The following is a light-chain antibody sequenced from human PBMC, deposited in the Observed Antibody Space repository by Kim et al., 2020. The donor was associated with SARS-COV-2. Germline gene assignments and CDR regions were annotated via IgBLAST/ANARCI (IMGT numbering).Light chain of an antibody. CDR2: DVN. Sequence: QSALTQPASVSGSPGQSITISCTGTSSDIGSYDYVCWFQQHPDKAPRLMIHDVNKRPVGISGRFSGSKSGNTASLTISGLQSDDEAVYYCLSFTSANTRVFGTGTKVTVL. V-gene: IGLV2-14*03. CDR1: SSDIGSYDY. J-gene: IGLJ1*01. CDR3: LSFTSANTRV.